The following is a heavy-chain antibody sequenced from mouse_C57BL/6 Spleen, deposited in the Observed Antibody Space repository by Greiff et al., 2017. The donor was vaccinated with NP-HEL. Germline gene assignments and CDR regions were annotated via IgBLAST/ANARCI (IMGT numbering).Heavy chain of an antibody. CDR2: IDPEDGDT. D-gene: IGHD1-1*02. J-gene: IGHJ2*01. Sequence: VHVKQSGAELVRPGASVKLSCTASGFNIKDYYMHWVKQRPEQGLEWIGRIDPEDGDTEYAPKFQGKATMTADTSSNTAYLQLSSLTSEDTAVYYCTGVALYYFDYWGQGTTLTVSS. CDR3: TGVALYYFDY. CDR1: GFNIKDYY. V-gene: IGHV14-1*01.